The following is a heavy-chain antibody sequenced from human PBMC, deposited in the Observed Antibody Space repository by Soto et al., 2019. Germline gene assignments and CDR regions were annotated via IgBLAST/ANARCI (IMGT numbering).Heavy chain of an antibody. CDR3: ARGGCSSTSCYYNYYGMDV. Sequence: GGSLRLSCAASGFTFSSYGMHWVRQAPGKGLEWVAVIWYDGSNKYYADSVKGRFTISRDNSKNTLYLQMNSLRAEDTAVYYCARGGCSSTSCYYNYYGMDVWGQGTTVTVSS. J-gene: IGHJ6*02. CDR1: GFTFSSYG. CDR2: IWYDGSNK. D-gene: IGHD2-2*01. V-gene: IGHV3-33*01.